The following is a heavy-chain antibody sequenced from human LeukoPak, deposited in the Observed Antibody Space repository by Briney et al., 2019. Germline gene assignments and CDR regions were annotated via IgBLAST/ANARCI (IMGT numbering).Heavy chain of an antibody. CDR1: GYTFTRYG. V-gene: IGHV1-18*01. CDR3: ARAPRGYSPTDY. D-gene: IGHD5-18*01. Sequence: GASVKVSCKASGYTFTRYGISWVRPAPGQGLEWMGWISAYNGNTNYAQKLQGRVTMTTDTSTSTAYMELRSLRSDDTAVYYCARAPRGYSPTDYWGQGTLVTVSS. CDR2: ISAYNGNT. J-gene: IGHJ4*02.